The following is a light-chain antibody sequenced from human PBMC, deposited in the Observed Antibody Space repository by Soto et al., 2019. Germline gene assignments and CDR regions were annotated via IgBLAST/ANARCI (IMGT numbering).Light chain of an antibody. J-gene: IGLJ3*02. CDR2: GNS. V-gene: IGLV1-40*01. CDR3: QSYDSSRSGSGV. Sequence: QSVLTQPPSVSGAPGQRVTISCTGSSSNIGAGYDVHWYQQLPGTAPKVLIYGNSNRPSGVPDRFSGSKSGTSASLAITGLQAEDEADYYCQSYDSSRSGSGVFGGGTKRTVL. CDR1: SSNIGAGYD.